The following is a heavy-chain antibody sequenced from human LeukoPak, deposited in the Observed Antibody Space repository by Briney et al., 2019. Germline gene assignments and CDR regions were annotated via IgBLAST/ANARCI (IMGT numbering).Heavy chain of an antibody. J-gene: IGHJ4*02. CDR2: IYYSGST. V-gene: IGHV4-31*03. D-gene: IGHD4-17*01. Sequence: PSETLSLTCTVSGVSISSGGYYWSWIRQHPGKGLEWIGYIYYSGSTYYNPSLKSRVTISVDTSKNQFSLKLSSVTAADTAVYYCARAPLNYGDYGDYWGQGTLVTVSS. CDR1: GVSISSGGYY. CDR3: ARAPLNYGDYGDY.